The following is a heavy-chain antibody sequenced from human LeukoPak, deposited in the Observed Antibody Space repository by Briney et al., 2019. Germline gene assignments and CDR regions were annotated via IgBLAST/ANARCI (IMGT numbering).Heavy chain of an antibody. V-gene: IGHV3-7*04. CDR3: AGGKIIPFDY. CDR2: IKQDGSEK. J-gene: IGHJ4*02. D-gene: IGHD2-21*01. Sequence: GSLRLSCAASGFTFSNYWMSWVRQAPGKGLEWVAKIKQDGSEKYYVDSVKGRFAISRDNAKNSLYLQMDSLRAEDTAVYYCAGGKIIPFDYWGRGPLVTVPS. CDR1: GFTFSNYW.